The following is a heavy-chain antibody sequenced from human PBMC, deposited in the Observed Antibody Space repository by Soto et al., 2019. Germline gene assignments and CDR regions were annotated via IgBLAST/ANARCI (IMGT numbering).Heavy chain of an antibody. V-gene: IGHV3-13*01. CDR1: GFTFTSYD. Sequence: EVQLVESGGDLVQPGGSLRLSCAASGFTFTSYDMQWVRQVTGKGLEWVSSIGKGGDTYYADSVKGRLTISRENAQNSLYLHMSSLRAGDTAVYYCVRDPAGHGMDVWGQGTTVTVSS. CDR2: IGKGGDT. CDR3: VRDPAGHGMDV. D-gene: IGHD3-10*01. J-gene: IGHJ6*02.